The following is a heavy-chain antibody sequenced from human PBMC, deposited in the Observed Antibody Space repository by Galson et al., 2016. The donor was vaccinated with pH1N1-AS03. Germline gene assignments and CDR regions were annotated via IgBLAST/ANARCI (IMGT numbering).Heavy chain of an antibody. Sequence: SVKVSCKASGYTFTNFGVIWVRQAPGQGLEWVGWISAYSGNTNYAQSLQGRVSMTTDPSTNTVYMELTRLTSDDTAIYYCARDLRSDFWNNFVAGVQFGRYWGQGTLVTVSS. CDR2: ISAYSGNT. D-gene: IGHD3/OR15-3a*01. CDR1: GYTFTNFG. CDR3: ARDLRSDFWNNFVAGVQFGRY. J-gene: IGHJ4*02. V-gene: IGHV1-18*01.